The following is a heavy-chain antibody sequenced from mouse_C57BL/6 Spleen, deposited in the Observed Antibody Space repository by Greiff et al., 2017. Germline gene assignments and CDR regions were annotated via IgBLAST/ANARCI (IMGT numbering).Heavy chain of an antibody. CDR3: ARWGGNYVNYEGYYFDY. Sequence: QVQLPQSGPELVKPGASVKISCKASGYAFSSSWMNWVKQRPGKGLEWIGRIYPGDGDTNYNGKFKGKATLTADKSSSTAYMQLSSLTSEDSAVYFCARWGGNYVNYEGYYFDYWGKGTTLTVSS. J-gene: IGHJ2*01. D-gene: IGHD2-1*01. CDR1: GYAFSSSW. CDR2: IYPGDGDT. V-gene: IGHV1-82*01.